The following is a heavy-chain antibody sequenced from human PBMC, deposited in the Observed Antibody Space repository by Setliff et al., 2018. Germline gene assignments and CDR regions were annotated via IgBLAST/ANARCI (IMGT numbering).Heavy chain of an antibody. Sequence: SETLSLTCTVSGDSISSGDYFWGWIRQPPGKGLEWIAYIYHSGSAYYNPSLNGRVTMSVDTSKNQFSLHLTSVTAADTAVYYCAREVGTSTSSDACDVWGQGMMVTVS. D-gene: IGHD1-26*01. J-gene: IGHJ3*01. CDR2: IYHSGSA. CDR3: AREVGTSTSSDACDV. V-gene: IGHV4-30-4*08. CDR1: GDSISSGDYF.